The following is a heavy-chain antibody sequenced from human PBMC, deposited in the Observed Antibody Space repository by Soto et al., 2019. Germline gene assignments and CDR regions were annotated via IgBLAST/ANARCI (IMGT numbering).Heavy chain of an antibody. J-gene: IGHJ6*02. CDR3: ARVEWLVHAHYYYGMDV. D-gene: IGHD6-19*01. CDR1: GGSFSCYY. CDR2: INHSGST. Sequence: SETLSLTCAVYGGSFSCYYWSWIRQPPGKGLEWIGEINHSGSTNYNPSLKSRVTISVDTSKNQFSLKLSSVTAADTTVYYCARVEWLVHAHYYYGMDVWGQGTTVTVSS. V-gene: IGHV4-34*01.